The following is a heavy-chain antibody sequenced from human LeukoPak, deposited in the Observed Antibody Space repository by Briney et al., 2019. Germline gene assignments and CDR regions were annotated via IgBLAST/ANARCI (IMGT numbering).Heavy chain of an antibody. CDR2: IYYSGST. CDR1: GGSISSSPYY. J-gene: IGHJ5*02. Sequence: SETLSLTCTVSGGSISSSPYYWGWLRQPPGTGLEWVGHIYYSGSTNYNPSLKRRVTISVDTSKNQFSLKLSSVTAADTAVYYCARMVESTVTIAFENWFDPWGQGTLVTVSS. V-gene: IGHV4-61*05. D-gene: IGHD4-11*01. CDR3: ARMVESTVTIAFENWFDP.